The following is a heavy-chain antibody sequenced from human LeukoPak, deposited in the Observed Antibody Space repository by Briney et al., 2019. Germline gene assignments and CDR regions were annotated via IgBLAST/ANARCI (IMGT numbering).Heavy chain of an antibody. Sequence: SETLSLTCTVSGYSISSGYYWGWIRRPPGKGLEWIGSIYHSGSTYYNPSLKSRVTISVDTSKNQFSLKLSSVTAADTAVYYCARISSVWVKDFYYYMDVWGKGTTVTVSS. CDR2: IYHSGST. D-gene: IGHD3-16*02. CDR1: GYSISSGYY. CDR3: ARISSVWVKDFYYYMDV. V-gene: IGHV4-38-2*02. J-gene: IGHJ6*03.